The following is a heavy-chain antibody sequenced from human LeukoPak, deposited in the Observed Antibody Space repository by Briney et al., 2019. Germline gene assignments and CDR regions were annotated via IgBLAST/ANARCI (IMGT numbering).Heavy chain of an antibody. CDR2: ISTTGRTI. J-gene: IGHJ4*02. V-gene: IGHV3-11*04. CDR3: ARFRYNSTWGVFDY. Sequence: PGGSLRLSCGASGFSFSDYYMSWVRQAPGKGLDWISYISTTGRTIYYADSVKGRFTISRDNDRSSLYLQMNSLRAEDTALYYCARFRYNSTWGVFDYWGQGTLVTASS. D-gene: IGHD2/OR15-2a*01. CDR1: GFSFSDYY.